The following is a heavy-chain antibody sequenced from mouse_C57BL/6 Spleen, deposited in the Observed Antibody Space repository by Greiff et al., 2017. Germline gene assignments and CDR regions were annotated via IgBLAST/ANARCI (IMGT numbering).Heavy chain of an antibody. Sequence: QVQLQQPGAELVKPGASVKMSCKASGYTFTSYWIPWVKQRPGQGLEWIGAIYPGSGSTSYNEKFKSKATLTADTSSSTAYMQLSSLTTEDSAVYYCARRLLDYWGQGTTLTVSS. D-gene: IGHD1-2*01. J-gene: IGHJ2*01. V-gene: IGHV1-55*01. CDR1: GYTFTSYW. CDR2: IYPGSGST. CDR3: ARRLLDY.